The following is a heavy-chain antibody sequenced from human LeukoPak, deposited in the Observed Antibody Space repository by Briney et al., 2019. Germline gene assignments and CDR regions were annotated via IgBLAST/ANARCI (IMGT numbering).Heavy chain of an antibody. D-gene: IGHD5-12*01. CDR1: GFTFSSYA. CDR3: AKDTVNSGSSY. CDR2: ISASGRRT. J-gene: IGHJ4*02. V-gene: IGHV3-23*01. Sequence: QPGGSLRLSCAASGFTFSSYAMSWVRQAPGKPLEWVSGISASGRRTFYADSVKGRFTISRDNSKNTLYLQMNSLRAADTAVYYCAKDTVNSGSSYWGQGTLVTVSS.